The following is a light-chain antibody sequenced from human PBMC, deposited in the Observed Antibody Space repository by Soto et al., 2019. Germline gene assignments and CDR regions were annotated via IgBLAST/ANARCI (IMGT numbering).Light chain of an antibody. CDR1: QTILTY. V-gene: IGKV1-39*01. Sequence: DIQMTQSPSSLSASVGDRVTITCRASQTILTYLNWYQQKPGKAPKLLIYAASSLQSGVPSRFSGGGSATDFTLTISSLQPEYFATYYCQQSFSTTWTFGHGTKVEIK. CDR3: QQSFSTTWT. J-gene: IGKJ1*01. CDR2: AAS.